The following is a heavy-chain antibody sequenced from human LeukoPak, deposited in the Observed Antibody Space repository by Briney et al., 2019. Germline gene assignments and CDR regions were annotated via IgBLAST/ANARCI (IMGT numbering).Heavy chain of an antibody. J-gene: IGHJ4*02. V-gene: IGHV4-4*07. CDR2: IYTSGST. CDR3: AREATYYYDSSAQWPIFDY. CDR1: GGSISSCY. D-gene: IGHD3-22*01. Sequence: SETLSLTCTVSGGSISSCYWSWIRQPAGKGLEWIGRIYTSGSTNYNPSLKSRVTMSVDTSKNQFSLKLSSVTAADTAVYYCAREATYYYDSSAQWPIFDYWGQGTLVTVSS.